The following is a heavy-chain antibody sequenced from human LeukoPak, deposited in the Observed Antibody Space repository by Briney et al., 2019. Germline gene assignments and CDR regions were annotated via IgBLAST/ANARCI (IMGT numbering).Heavy chain of an antibody. CDR2: IYTSGST. CDR1: GGSISSGSYY. D-gene: IGHD6-19*01. V-gene: IGHV4-61*02. CDR3: ARRSIAVAGTIGDI. J-gene: IGHJ3*02. Sequence: SETLSLTCTVSGGSISSGSYYWSWIRQPAGKGLEWIGRIYTSGSTNYNPSLKSRVTISYTSKNQFSLKLNSVTAADTAVYYCARRSIAVAGTIGDIWGQGTMVTVSS.